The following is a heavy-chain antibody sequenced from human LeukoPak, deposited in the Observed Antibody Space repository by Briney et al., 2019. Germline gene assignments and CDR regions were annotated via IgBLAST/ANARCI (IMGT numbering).Heavy chain of an antibody. CDR3: ARGGYGGSYYGVYDY. Sequence: PSETLSLTCAVYGGSFSGYYWSWIRQPPGKGLEWIGEINHSGSTNYNPSLKSRVTISVDTSKNQFSLKLSSVTAADTAVYYCARGGYGGSYYGVYDYWGQGTLVTVSS. CDR2: INHSGST. D-gene: IGHD1-26*01. CDR1: GGSFSGYY. J-gene: IGHJ4*02. V-gene: IGHV4-34*01.